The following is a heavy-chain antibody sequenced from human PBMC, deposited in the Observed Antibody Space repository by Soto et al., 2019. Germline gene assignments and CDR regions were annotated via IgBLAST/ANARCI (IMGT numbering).Heavy chain of an antibody. CDR1: GGSFSGYY. D-gene: IGHD3-3*01. V-gene: IGHV4-34*01. J-gene: IGHJ4*02. CDR3: ARGGRGIFGRYFDY. CDR2: INHSGST. Sequence: QVQLQQWGAGLLKPSETLSLTCAVYGGSFSGYYWSWIRQPPGKGLEWIGEINHSGSTNYNPSLKSRVTILVDTSKNQFSLKLSSVTAADTAVYYCARGGRGIFGRYFDYWGQGTLVTVSS.